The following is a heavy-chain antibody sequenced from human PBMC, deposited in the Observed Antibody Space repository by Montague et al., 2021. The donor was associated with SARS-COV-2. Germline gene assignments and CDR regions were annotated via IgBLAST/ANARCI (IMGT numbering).Heavy chain of an antibody. D-gene: IGHD4-23*01. CDR3: VRDHPYGGPRGAYDI. V-gene: IGHV4-59*01. J-gene: IGHJ3*02. CDR1: GGSITGYY. CDR2: IYDGGAV. Sequence: SETLSLTCTVSGGSITGYYRSWLRRSPGKGLEWIAYIYDGGAVNYNPSLGSRVTISTDTSKNQLSLKVNSVTAADTAVYYCVRDHPYGGPRGAYDIWGQGTVVTVSS.